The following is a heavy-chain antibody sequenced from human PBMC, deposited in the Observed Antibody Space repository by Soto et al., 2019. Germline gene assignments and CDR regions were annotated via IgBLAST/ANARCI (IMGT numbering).Heavy chain of an antibody. J-gene: IGHJ6*03. Sequence: EVQLVESGGGLVQPGGSLRLSCAASGFTFSRYWMHWVRQAPGKGLVWVSRINSDGSSTSYADSVKGRFTISRDNAKNGRYLQMNSLRAEDTAVYYCARVRGVFYYYYMDVWGKGITVTVS. CDR2: INSDGSST. V-gene: IGHV3-74*01. CDR1: GFTFSRYW. CDR3: ARVRGVFYYYYMDV. D-gene: IGHD3-10*01.